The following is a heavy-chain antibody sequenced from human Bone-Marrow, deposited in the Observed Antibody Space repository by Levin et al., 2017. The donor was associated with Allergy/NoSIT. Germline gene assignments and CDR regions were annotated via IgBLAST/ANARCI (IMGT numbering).Heavy chain of an antibody. J-gene: IGHJ4*02. CDR1: GFTFSRYS. CDR3: AKEDNLNARRALDY. CDR2: IISSSTTI. V-gene: IGHV3-48*02. D-gene: IGHD1-20*01. Sequence: SCAASGFTFSRYSMHWVRQAPGKGLEWVSYIISSSTTIDYADSVKGRFTISRDNARNSLYLQMNSLRDEDTAVYYCAKEDNLNARRALDYWGQGILVTVSS.